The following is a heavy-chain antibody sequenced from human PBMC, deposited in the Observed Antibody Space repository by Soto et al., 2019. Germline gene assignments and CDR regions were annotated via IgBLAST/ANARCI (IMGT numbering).Heavy chain of an antibody. CDR3: ARYSSDFKGFDS. CDR1: GFTFSYDC. Sequence: SLRLSCAAYGFTFSYDCMTWVRQAPGKGLEWVANIKQDGSERYYVDSVKGRFTISRDNAKNSLFLQMNSLRAEDTAMYYCARYSSDFKGFDSWGQGALVTVSS. V-gene: IGHV3-7*01. CDR2: IKQDGSER. D-gene: IGHD3-3*01. J-gene: IGHJ5*01.